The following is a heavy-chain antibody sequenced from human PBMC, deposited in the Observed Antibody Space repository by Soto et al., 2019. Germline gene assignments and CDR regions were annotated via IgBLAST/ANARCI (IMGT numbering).Heavy chain of an antibody. J-gene: IGHJ6*03. CDR2: IYYSGST. V-gene: IGHV4-59*08. CDR3: ARSVVVVPAAMGGYYYMDV. CDR1: GGSISSYY. Sequence: SETLSLTCTVSGGSISSYYGSWIRQPPGKGLEWIGYIYYSGSTNYNPSLKSRVTISVDTSKNQFSLKLSSVTAADTAVYYCARSVVVVPAAMGGYYYMDVWGKGTTVTVSS. D-gene: IGHD2-2*01.